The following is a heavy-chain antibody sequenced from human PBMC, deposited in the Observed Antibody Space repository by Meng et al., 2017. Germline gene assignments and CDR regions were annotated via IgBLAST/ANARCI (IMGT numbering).Heavy chain of an antibody. J-gene: IGHJ3*02. CDR3: ARAMPMVRGFMGAFDI. D-gene: IGHD3-10*01. Sequence: GESLKISCAASGFTFSSYSMNWVRQAPGKGLEWVSSISSSSSYTYYADSVKGRFTISRDNDKNSLYLQMNSLRAEDTAVYYCARAMPMVRGFMGAFDIWGQGTMVTVSS. CDR2: ISSSSSYT. V-gene: IGHV3-21*01. CDR1: GFTFSSYS.